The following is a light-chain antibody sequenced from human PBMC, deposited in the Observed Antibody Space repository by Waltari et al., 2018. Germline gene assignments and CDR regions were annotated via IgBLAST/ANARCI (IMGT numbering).Light chain of an antibody. CDR2: AVS. J-gene: IGLJ2*01. Sequence: QSALTPPASVSGSPGQSITIPCTRTSSDVGNYKRVSWYQQHPGKAPKLMIYAVSKRPSGVSDRFSGSKSGDMASLTISGLQPEDEAEYFCSSYAGSSKGVFGGGTKVTVL. CDR3: SSYAGSSKGV. CDR1: SSDVGNYKR. V-gene: IGLV2-23*02.